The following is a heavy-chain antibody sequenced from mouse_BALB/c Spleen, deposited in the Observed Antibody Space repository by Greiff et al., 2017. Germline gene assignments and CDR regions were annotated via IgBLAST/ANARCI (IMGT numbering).Heavy chain of an antibody. Sequence: EVQLQQSGPELVKPGASVKIPCKASGYTFTDYNMDWVKQSHGKSLEWIGDINPNNGGTIYNQKFKGKATLTVDKSSSTAYMELRSLTSEDTAVYYCARLYDGYYPAWFAYWGQGTLVTVSA. CDR1: GYTFTDYN. J-gene: IGHJ3*01. D-gene: IGHD2-3*01. CDR3: ARLYDGYYPAWFAY. CDR2: INPNNGGT. V-gene: IGHV1-18*01.